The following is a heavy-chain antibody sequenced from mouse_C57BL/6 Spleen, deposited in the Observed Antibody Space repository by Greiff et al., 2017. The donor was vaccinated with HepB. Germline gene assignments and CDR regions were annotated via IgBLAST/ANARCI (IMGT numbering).Heavy chain of an antibody. CDR3: ASTFHYYGSSYGY. J-gene: IGHJ2*01. V-gene: IGHV1-55*01. CDR2: IYPGSGST. CDR1: GYTFTSYW. D-gene: IGHD1-1*01. Sequence: QVHVKQSGAELVKPGASVKMSCKASGYTFTSYWITWVKQRPGQGLEWIGDIYPGSGSTNYNEKFKSKATLTVDTSSSTAYMQLSSLTSEDSAVYYCASTFHYYGSSYGYWGQGTTLTVSS.